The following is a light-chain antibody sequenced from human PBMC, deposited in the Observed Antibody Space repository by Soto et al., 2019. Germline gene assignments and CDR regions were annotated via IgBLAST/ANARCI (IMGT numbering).Light chain of an antibody. V-gene: IGKV3-20*01. Sequence: ETVLTQSPGTLSLSPGERVTLSCRTSQSASSRNLAWYQQKPAQAPRLLIYGASSRATGIPDRFSGSGSGTDFTLHGSILDPEDFAVYCFQHYGTFGAGTKVDLK. CDR1: QSASSRN. J-gene: IGKJ3*01. CDR3: QHYGT. CDR2: GAS.